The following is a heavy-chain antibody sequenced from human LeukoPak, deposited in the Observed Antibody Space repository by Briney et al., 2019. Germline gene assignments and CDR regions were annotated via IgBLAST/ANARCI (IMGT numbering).Heavy chain of an antibody. J-gene: IGHJ6*03. CDR3: ARAGDTAMDTVYYYYYMDV. V-gene: IGHV1-8*01. CDR1: GYTVTSYD. Sequence: ASVKVSCKASGYTVTSYDINWVRQATGQGLEWMGWMNPNSGNTGYAQKFQGRVTMTRNTSISTAYMELSSLRSGDTAVYYCARAGDTAMDTVYYYYYMDVWGKGTTVTVSS. CDR2: MNPNSGNT. D-gene: IGHD5-18*01.